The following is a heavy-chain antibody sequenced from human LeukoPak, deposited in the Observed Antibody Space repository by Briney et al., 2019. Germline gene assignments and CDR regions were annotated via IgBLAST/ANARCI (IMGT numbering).Heavy chain of an antibody. J-gene: IGHJ5*02. V-gene: IGHV4-59*01. CDR1: GGSISSYY. Sequence: SETLSLTCTVSGGSISSYYWSWIRQPPGKGLEWIGYISYSGSTNFNPSLKSRVTISVVTSKNQFSLKLSSVTAADTAVYYCARERTAGTNLNWFDPWGQGTLVTVSS. D-gene: IGHD1-1*01. CDR2: ISYSGST. CDR3: ARERTAGTNLNWFDP.